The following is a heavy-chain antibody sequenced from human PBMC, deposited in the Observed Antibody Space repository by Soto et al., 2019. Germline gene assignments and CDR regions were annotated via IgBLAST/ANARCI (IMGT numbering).Heavy chain of an antibody. CDR2: IYSGGNT. CDR1: GFTVSSND. CDR3: ARGHCSGWYYCAY. Sequence: EVQLVESGGGLVQPGGSLRLSCAASGFTVSSNDMSWVRQAPGKGLEWVSLIYSGGNTYYADSVKGRFTISRDNSKNTLYLQMNRLRAEDTAVYYCARGHCSGWYYCAYWGRGTLVTVS. D-gene: IGHD6-19*01. V-gene: IGHV3-66*01. J-gene: IGHJ4*02.